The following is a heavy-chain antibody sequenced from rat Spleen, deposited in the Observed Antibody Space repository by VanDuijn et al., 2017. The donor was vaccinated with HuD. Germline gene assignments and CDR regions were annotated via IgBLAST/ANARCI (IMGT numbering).Heavy chain of an antibody. D-gene: IGHD1-1*01. CDR2: ITNTGGST. CDR1: GFTFNNYW. J-gene: IGHJ2*01. V-gene: IGHV5-31*01. Sequence: EVQLVESGGGLVQPGGSMNLSCAASGFTFNNYWMTWIRQAPGKGLEWVASITNTGGSTYHPDSVKGRFTISRDNAKSTLYLQMNSLRSEDTATYYCTREDGYSGLDYWGQGVMVTVSS. CDR3: TREDGYSGLDY.